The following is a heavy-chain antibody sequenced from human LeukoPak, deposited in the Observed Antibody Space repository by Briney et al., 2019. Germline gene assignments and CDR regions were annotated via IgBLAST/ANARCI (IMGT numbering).Heavy chain of an antibody. CDR1: GGSISSSSYY. CDR2: IYYSGST. J-gene: IGHJ4*02. CDR3: ASNGVEGCYFDY. V-gene: IGHV4-39*01. D-gene: IGHD3-10*01. Sequence: SETLSLTCTVSGGSISSSSYYWGWIRQPPGKGLEWIGTIYYSGSTYYNPSLKSRVTISVDTSKNQFSLKLTSVTAADTAVYYCASNGVEGCYFDYWGQGTLVTVSS.